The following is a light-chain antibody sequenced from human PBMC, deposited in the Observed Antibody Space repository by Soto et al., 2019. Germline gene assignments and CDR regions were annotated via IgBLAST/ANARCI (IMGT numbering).Light chain of an antibody. Sequence: SDLTQPASVSESPGQAITLSCPGTSSDIGGYNSVSWYQQHPGKAPKLMIYEVSNRPSGISNRFSGSKSGNTASLTISGLQAEDEADYYCSSYTSSVAHVFGTGTKGNVL. V-gene: IGLV2-14*01. CDR1: SSDIGGYNS. CDR2: EVS. CDR3: SSYTSSVAHV. J-gene: IGLJ1*01.